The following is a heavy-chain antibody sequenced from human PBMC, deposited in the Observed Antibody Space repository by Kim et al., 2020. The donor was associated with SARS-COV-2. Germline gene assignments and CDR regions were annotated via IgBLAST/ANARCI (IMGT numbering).Heavy chain of an antibody. CDR3: ARPHEKGTSSSGFYY. V-gene: IGHV4-39*01. Sequence: YNPSIRSRVAMSVDTSKNQFSLRLSSVIAAETAIFYCARPHEKGTSSSGFYYWGQGTLITVSS. J-gene: IGHJ4*02. D-gene: IGHD6-6*01.